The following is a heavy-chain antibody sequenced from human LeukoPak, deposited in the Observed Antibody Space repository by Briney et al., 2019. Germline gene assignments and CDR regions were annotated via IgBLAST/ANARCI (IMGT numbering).Heavy chain of an antibody. CDR2: INSDGSST. CDR1: GFTFSSYW. D-gene: IGHD1/OR15-1a*01. Sequence: PGGSLRLSCAASGFTFSSYWMHWVRQAPGKGLVWVSRINSDGSSTSYADSVKGRFTISRDNAKSTLYLQMNSLRAEDTAVYYCAREGGTVYYFDYWGQGTLVTVSS. CDR3: AREGGTVYYFDY. J-gene: IGHJ4*02. V-gene: IGHV3-74*01.